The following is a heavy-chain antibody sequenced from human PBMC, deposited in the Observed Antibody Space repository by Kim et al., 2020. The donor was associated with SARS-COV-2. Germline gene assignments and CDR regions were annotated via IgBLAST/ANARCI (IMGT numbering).Heavy chain of an antibody. V-gene: IGHV3-30*18. CDR3: SKDMNPRGWDIRGHIDY. J-gene: IGHJ4*02. Sequence: GGSLRLSCAASGFPFLLSFLHWVRQAPGKGLEWVAALSYDGSNKYYADSVKGRFTISRDNSKNTLYLQMNSLRAEDTAVYYCSKDMNPRGWDIRGHIDYWGQGTLVTVSS. CDR2: LSYDGSNK. D-gene: IGHD6-19*01. CDR1: GFPFLLSF.